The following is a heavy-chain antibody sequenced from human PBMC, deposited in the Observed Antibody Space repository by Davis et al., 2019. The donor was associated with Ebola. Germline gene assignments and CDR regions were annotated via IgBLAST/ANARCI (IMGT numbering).Heavy chain of an antibody. J-gene: IGHJ6*02. CDR2: INPSGGST. CDR3: ARDHHPTTGDYGPYYGMDV. Sequence: AASVKVSCKASGGTFSSYAISWVRQAPGQGLERMGIINPSGGSTNYAQKFQGRVTITADKSTSTAYMELSSLRSEDTAVYYCARDHHPTTGDYGPYYGMDVWGQGTTVTVSS. CDR1: GGTFSSYA. D-gene: IGHD4-17*01. V-gene: IGHV1-69*04.